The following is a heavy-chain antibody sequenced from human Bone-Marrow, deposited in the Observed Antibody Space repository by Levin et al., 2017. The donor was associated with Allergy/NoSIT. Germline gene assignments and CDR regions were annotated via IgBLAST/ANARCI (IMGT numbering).Heavy chain of an antibody. Sequence: GGSLRLSCAASGFTFDDYGMGWVRQPPGKGLEWVSGLNWNGDSTGYADSVRGRFTISRDSAKNSLYLQMNSLRAEDTALYYCARDRARYGWISFDYWGQGVLVTVSS. CDR2: LNWNGDST. D-gene: IGHD4-17*01. CDR1: GFTFDDYG. J-gene: IGHJ4*02. CDR3: ARDRARYGWISFDY. V-gene: IGHV3-20*04.